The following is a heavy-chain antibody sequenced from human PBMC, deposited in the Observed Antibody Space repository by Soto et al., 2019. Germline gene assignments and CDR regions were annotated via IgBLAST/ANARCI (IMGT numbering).Heavy chain of an antibody. D-gene: IGHD2-15*01. CDR3: ARADCTGAYCYSWPFNYGVDV. J-gene: IGHJ6*02. V-gene: IGHV3-33*08. CDR1: GSTFNTYG. CDR2: IWYDGSNK. Sequence: QVQLVESGGGLFQLGGSRSLSCTTSGSTFNTYGMPWARKAPGRGRGWVAIIWYDGSNKYYADSVKGRFTISRDNSKNTLYLQMNSLRAEDTALYYCARADCTGAYCYSWPFNYGVDVWGQGTTVTVSS.